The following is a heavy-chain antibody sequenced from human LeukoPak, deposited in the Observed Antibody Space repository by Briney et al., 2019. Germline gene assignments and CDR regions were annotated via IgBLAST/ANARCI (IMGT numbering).Heavy chain of an antibody. D-gene: IGHD6-19*01. CDR3: ATGVAGWMDY. V-gene: IGHV1-24*01. Sequence: ASVKVSCKASGYTFTSYYMHWVRQAPGKGLEWMGGFDPEDGETIYAQKFQGRVTMTEDTSTDTAYMELSSPRSEDTAVYYCATGVAGWMDYWGQGTLVTVSS. CDR1: GYTFTSYY. J-gene: IGHJ4*02. CDR2: FDPEDGET.